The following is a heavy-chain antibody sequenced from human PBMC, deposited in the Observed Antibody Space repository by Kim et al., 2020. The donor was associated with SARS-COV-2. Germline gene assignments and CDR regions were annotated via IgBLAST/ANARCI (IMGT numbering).Heavy chain of an antibody. V-gene: IGHV3-33*01. CDR3: AREGVRGVIMGAYYFDY. CDR2: IWYDGSNR. Sequence: FGNYGMHWVRQAPGKGLEWVAVIWYDGSNRDYADSVKGRFTISRDNSKNTLYLQMSSLRAEDTAVYYCAREGVRGVIMGAYYFDYWGQGTLAT. D-gene: IGHD3-10*01. CDR1: FGNYG. J-gene: IGHJ4*02.